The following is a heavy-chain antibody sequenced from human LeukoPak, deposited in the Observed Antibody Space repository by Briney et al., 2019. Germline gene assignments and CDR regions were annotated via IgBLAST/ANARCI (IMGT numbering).Heavy chain of an antibody. J-gene: IGHJ4*02. V-gene: IGHV4-4*07. D-gene: IGHD3-10*01. CDR2: ISTSGST. CDR3: ARDRGELYDY. Sequence: PSETLSLTCTVSGGSISNYYWSWIRQPAGKGLEWIGRISTSGSTNCNPSLKSRVTMSVATSENQLSLKVSSVTAADTAVYYCARDRGELYDYWGQGALVTVSS. CDR1: GGSISNYY.